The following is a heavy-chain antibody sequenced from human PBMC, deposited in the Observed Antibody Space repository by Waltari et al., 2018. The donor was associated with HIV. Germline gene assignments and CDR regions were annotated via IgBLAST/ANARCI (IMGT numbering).Heavy chain of an antibody. Sequence: QVQLVQSGAEVKKPGSSVKVSCKASGGTFSSYVISWVRQATGQGLEWMGGIIPIYGTANYAQKFQGRGTIAADKSTSTAYMELSSLRSEDTAVYYCASTLTTVVTYWYFDLWGRGTLVTVSS. CDR2: IIPIYGTA. J-gene: IGHJ2*01. D-gene: IGHD4-17*01. V-gene: IGHV1-69*06. CDR1: GGTFSSYV. CDR3: ASTLTTVVTYWYFDL.